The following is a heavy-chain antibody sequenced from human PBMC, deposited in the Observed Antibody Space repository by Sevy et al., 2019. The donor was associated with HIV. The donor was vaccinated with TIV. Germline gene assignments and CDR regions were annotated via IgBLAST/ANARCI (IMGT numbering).Heavy chain of an antibody. V-gene: IGHV1-2*02. CDR3: VREWIITMVRGVNYYYGMDV. J-gene: IGHJ6*02. Sequence: ASVKVACKASGYTFTGYYMHWVRQAPGQGLEWMGWINPNSGGTNYAQKFQGRVTMTRDTSISTAYMGLSRLRSDDTAVYYCVREWIITMVRGVNYYYGMDVWGQGTTVTVSS. D-gene: IGHD3-10*01. CDR2: INPNSGGT. CDR1: GYTFTGYY.